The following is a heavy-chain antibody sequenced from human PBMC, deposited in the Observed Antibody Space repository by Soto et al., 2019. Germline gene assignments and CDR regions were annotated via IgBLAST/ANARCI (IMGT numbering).Heavy chain of an antibody. D-gene: IGHD6-13*01. V-gene: IGHV1-18*01. Sequence: QVQLVQSGAEVKKPGASVKVSCKASGYTFTNYGISWVRQAPGQGPEWMGWISGYNGNTNYAQNLQGRVTMTTDTSTSTAYMELRSLRSDDTAVDYCARGGSSWSAEYYQHWGQGTLVIVSS. CDR1: GYTFTNYG. J-gene: IGHJ1*01. CDR2: ISGYNGNT. CDR3: ARGGSSWSAEYYQH.